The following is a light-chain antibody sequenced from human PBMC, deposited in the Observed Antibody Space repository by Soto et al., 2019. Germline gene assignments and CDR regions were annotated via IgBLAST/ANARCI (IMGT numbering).Light chain of an antibody. V-gene: IGKV3-15*01. CDR3: QEYNSWPS. Sequence: EIVVTQSPSTLSVSPGERATLSCRASQSVSNNLAWYQQKPGQAPRLLIHGASTRATGIPARFSGSGSGTEFTLTISSLQSEDFAVYYCQEYNSWPSFGQGTKVDI. CDR2: GAS. J-gene: IGKJ1*01. CDR1: QSVSNN.